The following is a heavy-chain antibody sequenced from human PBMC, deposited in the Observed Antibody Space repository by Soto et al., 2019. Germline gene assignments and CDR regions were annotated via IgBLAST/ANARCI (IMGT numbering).Heavy chain of an antibody. Sequence: ASVKVSCKASGYTFTVYCSHWVRQAPGQRLEWMGWINAGNGHTKYSQKFQGRVTITRDTSASTAYMELSSLRSEDTALYYCARAVAVPADFDYWGQGTLVTVSS. V-gene: IGHV1-3*01. CDR1: GYTFTVYC. J-gene: IGHJ4*02. D-gene: IGHD6-19*01. CDR3: ARAVAVPADFDY. CDR2: INAGNGHT.